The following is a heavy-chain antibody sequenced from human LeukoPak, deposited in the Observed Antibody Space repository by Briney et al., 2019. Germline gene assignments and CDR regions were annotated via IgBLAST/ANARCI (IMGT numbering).Heavy chain of an antibody. V-gene: IGHV4-39*01. J-gene: IGHJ6*02. CDR1: GGSISSSSYY. D-gene: IGHD6-19*01. CDR2: IYYSGST. CDR3: AGGWGQWLGYYYYYYGMDV. Sequence: PSETLSLTCTVSGGSISSSSYYWGWIRQPPGKGLEWIGSIYYSGSTYYNPSLKSRVTISVDTSKNQFSLKLSSVTAADTAVYYCAGGWGQWLGYYYYYYGMDVWGQGTTVTVSS.